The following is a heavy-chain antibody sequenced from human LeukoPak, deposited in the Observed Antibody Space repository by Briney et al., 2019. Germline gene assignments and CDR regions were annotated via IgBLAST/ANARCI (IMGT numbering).Heavy chain of an antibody. Sequence: ASVKVSCKASGYTFTSYGISWVRQAPGQGLEWMGWISAYNGNTNYAQKLQGRVTMTTDTSTSTAYMELRSLRPDDTAVYYCARDPAYYYGSGSIHDYWGQGTLVTVSS. D-gene: IGHD3-10*01. CDR2: ISAYNGNT. CDR3: ARDPAYYYGSGSIHDY. V-gene: IGHV1-18*01. J-gene: IGHJ4*02. CDR1: GYTFTSYG.